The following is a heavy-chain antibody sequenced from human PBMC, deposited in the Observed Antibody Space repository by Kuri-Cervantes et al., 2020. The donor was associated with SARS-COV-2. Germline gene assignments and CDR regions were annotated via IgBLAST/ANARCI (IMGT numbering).Heavy chain of an antibody. CDR2: IYYSGST. J-gene: IGHJ2*01. D-gene: IGHD3-3*01. CDR1: GGSISSGDYY. CDR3: ARGAGYDFWSGYYEYWYFDL. V-gene: IGHV4-30-4*08. Sequence: LRLSCTVSGGSISSGDYYWSWIRQPPGKGLEWTGYIYYSGSTYYNPSLKSRVTISVDTSKNQFSLKLSSVTAADTAVYYCARGAGYDFWSGYYEYWYFDLWGRGTLVTVSS.